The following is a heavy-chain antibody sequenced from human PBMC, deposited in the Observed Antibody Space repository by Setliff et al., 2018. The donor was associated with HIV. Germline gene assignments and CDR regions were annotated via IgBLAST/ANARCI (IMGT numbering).Heavy chain of an antibody. CDR1: GGSISGYY. D-gene: IGHD5-12*01. V-gene: IGHV4-59*01. CDR3: ARGDGYRANDAYYDTGMDV. J-gene: IGHJ6*02. Sequence: SETLSLTCTVSGGSISGYYWSWIRQPPGKGLEYIGSIFFTGNTIYNPSLKARVTLSVDMSKNQVFLRLSSVTAADTAVYYCARGDGYRANDAYYDTGMDVWGQGITVTVSS. CDR2: IFFTGNT.